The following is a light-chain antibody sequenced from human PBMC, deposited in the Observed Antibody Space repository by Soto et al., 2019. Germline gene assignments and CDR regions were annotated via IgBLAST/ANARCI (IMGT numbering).Light chain of an antibody. CDR2: EVT. J-gene: IGLJ1*01. CDR3: SSYTSSGTLYV. CDR1: NSDIGGSKY. Sequence: QSVLTQPASVSGSPGQSITLSCTGTNSDIGGSKYVSWYQQHPGKAPKLMIYEVTYRPSGVSDRFSGSKSGNTASLTVSGIQAQEEADYYCSSYTSSGTLYVFGTGTKVTV. V-gene: IGLV2-14*01.